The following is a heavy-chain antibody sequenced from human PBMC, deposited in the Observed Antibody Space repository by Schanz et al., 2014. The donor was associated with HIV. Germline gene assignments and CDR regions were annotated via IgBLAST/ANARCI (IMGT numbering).Heavy chain of an antibody. Sequence: QVQLVESGGGVVQPGRSLRLSCAASGFTFSSFGMHWVRQAPGKGLEWVAVISSDGSEEYFADSVKGRFTIYRDNSKNTLYLQMNSLRAEDTAVYYCAKDRITGTTGVPYYYYGMDVWGQGTTVTVSS. CDR2: ISSDGSEE. CDR1: GFTFSSFG. V-gene: IGHV3-30*18. CDR3: AKDRITGTTGVPYYYYGMDV. J-gene: IGHJ6*02. D-gene: IGHD1-7*01.